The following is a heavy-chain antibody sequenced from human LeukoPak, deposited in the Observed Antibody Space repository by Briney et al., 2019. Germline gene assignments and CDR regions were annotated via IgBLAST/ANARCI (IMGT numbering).Heavy chain of an antibody. CDR3: AREGGYDILTGYYTHGY. J-gene: IGHJ4*02. CDR2: IYHSGST. D-gene: IGHD3-9*01. V-gene: IGHV4-38-2*02. CDR1: GYSISSGYY. Sequence: SETLSLTCTVSGYSISSGYYWGWIRQPPGKGLEWIGSIYHSGSTYYNPSLKSRVTISVDTSKNQFSLKLSSVTAADTAVYYCAREGGYDILTGYYTHGYWGQGTLVTVSS.